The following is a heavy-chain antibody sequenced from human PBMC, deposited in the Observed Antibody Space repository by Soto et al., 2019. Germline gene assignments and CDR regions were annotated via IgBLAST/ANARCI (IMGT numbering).Heavy chain of an antibody. J-gene: IGHJ4*02. CDR2: ITDSGDDT. CDR3: AKLGSSSWYPHYDFDY. D-gene: IGHD6-13*01. CDR1: GFTFNNYA. Sequence: GGSLRLSCAASGFTFNNYAMGWVRQAPGKGLEWVSAITDSGDDTYYIDSVKGRFTISRDNSKSTLYLQMNSLRAEDTAIYYCAKLGSSSWYPHYDFDYWGQGTLVNGSS. V-gene: IGHV3-23*01.